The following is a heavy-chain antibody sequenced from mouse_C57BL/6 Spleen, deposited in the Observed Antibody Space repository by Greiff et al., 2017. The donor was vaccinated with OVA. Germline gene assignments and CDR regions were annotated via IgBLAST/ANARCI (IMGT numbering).Heavy chain of an antibody. CDR3: AREGERGLYAMDY. CDR1: GFTFSSYA. J-gene: IGHJ4*01. CDR2: ISDGGSYT. V-gene: IGHV5-4*01. Sequence: VMLVESGGGLVKPGGSLKLSCAASGFTFSSYAMSWVRQTPEKRLEWVATISDGGSYTYYPDNVKGRFTISRDNAKNNLYLQMSHLKSEDTAMYYCAREGERGLYAMDYWGQGTSVTVSS.